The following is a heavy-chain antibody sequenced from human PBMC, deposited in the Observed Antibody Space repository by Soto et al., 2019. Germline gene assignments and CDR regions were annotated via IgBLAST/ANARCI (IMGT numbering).Heavy chain of an antibody. Sequence: QVQLVQSGPGVKKPGSSVKVSCKASGGTFSSYAISGVRQAPGQGLEWMGGIIPIFGTANYAQKVQGRVTITSDESTSTAYMGLSSLISEDRAVYYGAGDRDGYTNWGQGSLVTVS. J-gene: IGHJ4*02. D-gene: IGHD5-12*01. CDR1: GGTFSSYA. V-gene: IGHV1-69*01. CDR2: IIPIFGTA. CDR3: AGDRDGYTN.